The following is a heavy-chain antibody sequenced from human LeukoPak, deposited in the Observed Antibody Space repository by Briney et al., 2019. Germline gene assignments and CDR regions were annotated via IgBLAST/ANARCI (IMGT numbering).Heavy chain of an antibody. CDR1: GYTFTSYD. Sequence: GASVKVSCKASGYTFTSYDINWVRQATGQGLEWMGWMNPNSGNTGYAQKFQGRVTITRDTSASTAYMELSSLRSEDTAVYYCARDRSTPRDFWSGYSNYYYYYGMDVWGQGTTVTVSS. CDR2: MNPNSGNT. CDR3: ARDRSTPRDFWSGYSNYYYYYGMDV. D-gene: IGHD3-3*01. J-gene: IGHJ6*02. V-gene: IGHV1-8*01.